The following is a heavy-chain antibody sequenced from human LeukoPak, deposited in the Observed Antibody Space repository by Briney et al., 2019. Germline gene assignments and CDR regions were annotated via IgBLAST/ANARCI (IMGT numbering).Heavy chain of an antibody. CDR2: ININSGYT. Sequence: ASVMVSCKASGYTFTDSYMQWLRQAPGQGPEWMGWININSGYTNSPQKFQGRVTMTRDTSIFTAYMELSGLTSDDTAVYYCARDNYVVGSGWFDPWGQGTLVTVSS. D-gene: IGHD1-26*01. CDR3: ARDNYVVGSGWFDP. CDR1: GYTFTDSY. J-gene: IGHJ5*02. V-gene: IGHV1-2*02.